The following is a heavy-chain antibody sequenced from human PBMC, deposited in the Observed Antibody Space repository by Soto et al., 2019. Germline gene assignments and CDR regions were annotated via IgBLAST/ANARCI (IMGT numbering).Heavy chain of an antibody. D-gene: IGHD6-6*01. J-gene: IGHJ6*02. Sequence: SGPTLVNPTQTLTPTCTFSGFSLSTSGVGVGWIRQPPGKALEWLALIYWNDDKRYSPSLKSRLTITKDTSKNQVVLTMTNMDPVDTATYYCAHSESSGSDYYYYYGMDVWGQGTTVTVSS. V-gene: IGHV2-5*01. CDR1: GFSLSTSGVG. CDR2: IYWNDDK. CDR3: AHSESSGSDYYYYYGMDV.